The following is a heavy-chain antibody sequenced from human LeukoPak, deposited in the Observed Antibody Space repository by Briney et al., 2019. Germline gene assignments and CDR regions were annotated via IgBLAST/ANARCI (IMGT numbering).Heavy chain of an antibody. D-gene: IGHD3-10*01. J-gene: IGHJ4*02. Sequence: PGGPLRLSCAASGFTFSSYSMNWVRQAPGKGLEWISYISPSSGTIYYANSVRGRFTISRDDAKNSLYLQMNSLRDEDTAVYYCARAQAGGERYYYSGSSPNPHYWGQATLVTVSS. CDR1: GFTFSSYS. CDR3: ARAQAGGERYYYSGSSPNPHY. V-gene: IGHV3-48*02. CDR2: ISPSSGTI.